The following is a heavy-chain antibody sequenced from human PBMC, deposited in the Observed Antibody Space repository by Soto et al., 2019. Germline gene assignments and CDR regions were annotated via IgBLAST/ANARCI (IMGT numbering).Heavy chain of an antibody. V-gene: IGHV3-30-3*01. J-gene: IGHJ4*02. CDR1: GFTFSSYA. D-gene: IGHD6-25*01. CDR3: ARGHKRLEKKYYFDY. CDR2: ISYDGSNK. Sequence: GGSLRLSCAASGFTFSSYAMHWVRQAPGKGLEWVAVISYDGSNKYYADSVKGRFTISRDNSKNTLYLQMNSLRAEDTAVYYCARGHKRLEKKYYFDYWGQGTLVTVSS.